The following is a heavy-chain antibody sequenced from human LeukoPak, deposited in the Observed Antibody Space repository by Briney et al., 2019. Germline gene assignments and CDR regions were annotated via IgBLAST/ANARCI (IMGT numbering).Heavy chain of an antibody. D-gene: IGHD6-13*01. J-gene: IGHJ4*02. CDR1: GGSFSGYY. CDR3: ARDAAAGFDY. V-gene: IGHV4-34*01. Sequence: SETLSLTCAVYGGSFSGYYWSWIRQPPGKGLEWIGEINHSGSTNYNPSLKSRVTISVDTSKNQFSLKLSSVTAADTAVYYCARDAAAGFDYWGQGTLVTVSS. CDR2: INHSGST.